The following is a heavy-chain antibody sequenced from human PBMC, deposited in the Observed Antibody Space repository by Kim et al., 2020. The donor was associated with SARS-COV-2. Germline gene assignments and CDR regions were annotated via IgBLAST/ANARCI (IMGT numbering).Heavy chain of an antibody. J-gene: IGHJ4*02. D-gene: IGHD6-13*01. V-gene: IGHV3-9*01. Sequence: GGSLRLSCAASGFTFDDYAMHWVRQAPGKGLEWVSGISWNSGSIGYADSVKGRFTISRDNAKNSLYLQMNSLRAEDTALYYCAKDSSSWSVYFDYWGQGTLVTVSS. CDR1: GFTFDDYA. CDR2: ISWNSGSI. CDR3: AKDSSSWSVYFDY.